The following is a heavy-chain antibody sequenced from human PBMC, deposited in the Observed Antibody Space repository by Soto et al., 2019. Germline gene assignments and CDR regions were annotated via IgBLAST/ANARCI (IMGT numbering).Heavy chain of an antibody. CDR3: AKWKAGRIIYDY. J-gene: IGHJ4*02. CDR2: ISGSGGST. D-gene: IGHD1-1*01. CDR1: GFTFSSYA. Sequence: EVQLLESGGGLVQPGGSLRLSCAASGFTFSSYAMSWVRQAPGKGLEWVSAISGSGGSTYYAHSVKGRFTISRDNSKNTLYLQINSLRAEDTAVYYCAKWKAGRIIYDYWGQGTLVTVSS. V-gene: IGHV3-23*01.